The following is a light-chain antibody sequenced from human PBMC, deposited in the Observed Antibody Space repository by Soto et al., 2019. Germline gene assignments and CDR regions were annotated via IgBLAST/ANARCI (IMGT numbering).Light chain of an antibody. CDR2: AAS. J-gene: IGKJ1*01. CDR1: QRMSSY. V-gene: IGKV1-39*01. Sequence: DIQMTQSPSSLSASVGDRVTITCRASQRMSSYLNWYQQKPGKAPKLLIYAASSLHSGVPSRFSGSGSGTHFSLTISSLQPEDFATYYCHQSYTTTPWTVGHGTKVEMK. CDR3: HQSYTTTPWT.